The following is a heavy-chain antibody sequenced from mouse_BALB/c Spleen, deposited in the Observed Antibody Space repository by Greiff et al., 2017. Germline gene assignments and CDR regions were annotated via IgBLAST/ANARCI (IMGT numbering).Heavy chain of an antibody. V-gene: IGHV5-17*02. CDR1: GFTFSSFG. CDR2: ISSGSSTI. J-gene: IGHJ4*01. Sequence: EVQGVESGGGLVQPGGSRKLSCAASGFTFSSFGMHWVRQAPEKGLEWVAYISSGSSTIYYADTVKGRFTISRDNPKNTLFLQMTSLRSEDTAMYYCAREATVPYYAMDYWGQGTSVTVSS. CDR3: AREATVPYYAMDY. D-gene: IGHD1-1*01.